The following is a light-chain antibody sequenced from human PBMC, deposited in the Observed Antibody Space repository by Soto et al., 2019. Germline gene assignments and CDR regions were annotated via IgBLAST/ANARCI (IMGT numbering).Light chain of an antibody. Sequence: IVTIQTSGALRACIDCRSTSTRLASQSIGSRLAWYQHKPGKAPNLLIYKASRLESGVPSRFSGSGSETEFTLTISGLQAGDSATYYCQQYNSYSPTYGQGTKVDIK. CDR1: QSIGSR. V-gene: IGKV1-5*03. CDR2: KAS. J-gene: IGKJ1*01. CDR3: QQYNSYSPT.